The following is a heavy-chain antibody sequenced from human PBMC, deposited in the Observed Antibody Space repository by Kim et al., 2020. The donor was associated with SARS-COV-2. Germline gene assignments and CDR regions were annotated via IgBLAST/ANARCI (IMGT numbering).Heavy chain of an antibody. CDR2: INTNTGNP. Sequence: ASVKVSCKASGYTFTSYAMNWVRQAPGQGLEWMGWINTNTGNPTYAQGFTGRFVFSLDTSVSTAYLQISSLKAEDTAVYYCARVGGSGIDYYYYGMDVWGQGTTVTVSS. D-gene: IGHD3-10*01. CDR1: GYTFTSYA. CDR3: ARVGGSGIDYYYYGMDV. V-gene: IGHV7-4-1*02. J-gene: IGHJ6*02.